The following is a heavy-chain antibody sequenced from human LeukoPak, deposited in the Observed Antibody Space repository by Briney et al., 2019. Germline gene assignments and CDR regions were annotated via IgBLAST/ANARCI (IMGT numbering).Heavy chain of an antibody. J-gene: IGHJ4*02. D-gene: IGHD6-6*01. Sequence: LGGSLRLSCAASGFAFSSYSMNWVRQAPGKGLEWVSSVSSSSSYIYYADSVKGRFTISRDNAKNSLYLQMNSLRAEDTAVYYCARARNRIAARQVGYWGQGTLVTVSS. CDR2: VSSSSSYI. V-gene: IGHV3-21*01. CDR1: GFAFSSYS. CDR3: ARARNRIAARQVGY.